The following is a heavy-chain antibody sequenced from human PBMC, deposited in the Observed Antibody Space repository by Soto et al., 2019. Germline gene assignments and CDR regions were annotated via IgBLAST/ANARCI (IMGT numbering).Heavy chain of an antibody. CDR1: GGTFSSYA. CDR2: IIPIFGTA. Sequence: ASVKVSCKASGGTFSSYAISWLRQAPGQGLEWMGGIIPIFGTANYAQKFQGRVTITADESTSTAYMELSSLRSEDTAVYYCARDLYGGFDYWGQGTLVTVSS. V-gene: IGHV1-69*13. J-gene: IGHJ4*02. CDR3: ARDLYGGFDY. D-gene: IGHD4-17*01.